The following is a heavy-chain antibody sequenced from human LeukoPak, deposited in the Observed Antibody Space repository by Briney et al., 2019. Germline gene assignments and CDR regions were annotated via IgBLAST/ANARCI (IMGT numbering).Heavy chain of an antibody. CDR1: GFTFSSYA. D-gene: IGHD7-27*01. Sequence: GGSLRLSCAASGFTFSSYAMHWVRQAPGRGLEWVAVISYDGSNKYYSDSVKGRFTISRDNSKNTLYLQMNSLRAEDTAVYYRARDQNWGGGYYFDYWGQGTLVTVSS. V-gene: IGHV3-30*04. J-gene: IGHJ4*02. CDR3: ARDQNWGGGYYFDY. CDR2: ISYDGSNK.